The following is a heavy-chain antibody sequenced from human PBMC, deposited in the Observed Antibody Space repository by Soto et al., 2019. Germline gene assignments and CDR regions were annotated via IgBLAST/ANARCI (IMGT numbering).Heavy chain of an antibody. CDR1: AGTFSSYG. CDR3: PRDRRWKSSYYVSIVPYSYGMDV. Sequence: QVQLVQSGAEVKKPGSSVKVSCKASAGTFSSYGISWVRQAPGQGLEWMGGIMPIVGTPNYAQKFQGRVTTTADESTSTGYMELSSLTSDDTAGYYCPRDRRWKSSYYVSIVPYSYGMDVWGQGTTVTVSS. D-gene: IGHD3-22*01. V-gene: IGHV1-69*01. J-gene: IGHJ6*02. CDR2: IMPIVGTP.